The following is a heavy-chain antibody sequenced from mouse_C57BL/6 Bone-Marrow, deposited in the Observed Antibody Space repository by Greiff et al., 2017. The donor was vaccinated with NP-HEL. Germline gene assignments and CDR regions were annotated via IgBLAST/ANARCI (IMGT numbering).Heavy chain of an antibody. Sequence: EVMLVESGGGLVQPGESLTLSCESNEYEFPSHDMSWVRKTPEKRLELVAAITSDGGSTYYPDTMERRSIISRDNTTKTLYLQMSSLRSEDTALYYCASLGYAMDYWGQGTSVTVSS. CDR3: ASLGYAMDY. CDR2: ITSDGGST. D-gene: IGHD3-3*01. V-gene: IGHV5-2*01. CDR1: EYEFPSHD. J-gene: IGHJ4*01.